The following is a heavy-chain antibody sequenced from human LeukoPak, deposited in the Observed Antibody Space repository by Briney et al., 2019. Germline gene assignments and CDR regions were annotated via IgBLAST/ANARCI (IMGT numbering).Heavy chain of an antibody. CDR2: IYYSGSS. J-gene: IGHJ4*01. D-gene: IGHD5-24*01. Sequence: SETLSLTCTVSGDSTTNNNCYWGWVRQPPGKGLEWIASIYYSGSSYYNPSLKSRVTMSVVTSKNQFSLKLSSVTAADTAVYYCAKGRDGADYWGHGTLVTVSS. CDR1: GDSTTNNNCY. V-gene: IGHV4-39*07. CDR3: AKGRDGADY.